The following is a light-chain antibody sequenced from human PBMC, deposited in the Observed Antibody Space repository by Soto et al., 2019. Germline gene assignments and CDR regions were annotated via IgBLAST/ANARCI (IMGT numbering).Light chain of an antibody. Sequence: SVLTQPPSASGTPGQRVTISCSGSTFNIGSHSVNWFQHLPGTAPKLLIITNNQRPSGVPDRFSGYKSGTSASLVISGLQSEDEADYYCATWDDSLKGVFGTGTKVTVL. CDR2: TNN. J-gene: IGLJ1*01. V-gene: IGLV1-44*01. CDR1: TFNIGSHS. CDR3: ATWDDSLKGV.